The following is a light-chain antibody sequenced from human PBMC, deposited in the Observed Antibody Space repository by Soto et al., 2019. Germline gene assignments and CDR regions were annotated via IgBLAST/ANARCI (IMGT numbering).Light chain of an antibody. CDR3: QQSYITLYS. CDR1: QSISSH. V-gene: IGKV1-39*01. CDR2: AAS. Sequence: DIQMTQSPSSLSASVGDRVTISCRASQSISSHLAWYQQKPGKAPRLLINAASTVQTGVTSRFCGGGSDTKVTPITISLQPEDFATYYYQQSYITLYSFGQGTSLEIK. J-gene: IGKJ2*03.